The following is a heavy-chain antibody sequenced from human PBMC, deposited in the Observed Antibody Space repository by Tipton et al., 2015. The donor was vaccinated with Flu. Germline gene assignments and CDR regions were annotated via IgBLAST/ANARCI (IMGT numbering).Heavy chain of an antibody. CDR1: GFTFSASA. Sequence: LSLTCAASGFTFSASAMQWVRRASGRGLEWLGCIRSKADAYATTYAASVKGRFTISRDDSKNTAYLQMNSVKTEDTALYYCTGDYVNSDYWGQGTLVTVFS. J-gene: IGHJ4*02. CDR2: IRSKADAYAT. V-gene: IGHV3-73*01. D-gene: IGHD4-17*01. CDR3: TGDYVNSDY.